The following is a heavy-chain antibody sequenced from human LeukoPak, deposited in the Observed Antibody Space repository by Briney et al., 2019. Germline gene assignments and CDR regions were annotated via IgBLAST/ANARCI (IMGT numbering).Heavy chain of an antibody. J-gene: IGHJ4*02. CDR2: ITPDSSDT. CDR3: ARDSGYWRFDY. D-gene: IGHD6-25*01. CDR1: GFAFNNSW. Sequence: PGGSLRLSCAASGFAFNNSWMNWVRQAPGKGLEWMASITPDSSDTYYVDSVEGRFAISRDNAKNSLYLEMSSLRAEDTAVYFCARDSGYWRFDYWGQGTRVTVSS. V-gene: IGHV3-7*03.